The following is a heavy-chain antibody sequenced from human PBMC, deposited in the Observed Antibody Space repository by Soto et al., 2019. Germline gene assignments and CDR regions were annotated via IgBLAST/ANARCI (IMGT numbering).Heavy chain of an antibody. CDR3: ARGHIPVYGPVPDYFDS. D-gene: IGHD2-21*01. Sequence: QVHLQQWGAGLLKPSETLSLTCDVYGGSLRGSYWSWIRQPPGKALEWLGKVTHSGSTTFNPSLKSRVSVSVDTSDNQFSLKLTSVTAADTAVYYCARGHIPVYGPVPDYFDSWGQGTLVTVSS. V-gene: IGHV4-34*02. CDR2: VTHSGST. CDR1: GGSLRGSY. J-gene: IGHJ4*02.